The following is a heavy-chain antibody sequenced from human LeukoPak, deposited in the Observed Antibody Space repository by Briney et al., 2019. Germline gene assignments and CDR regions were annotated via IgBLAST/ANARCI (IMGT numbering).Heavy chain of an antibody. Sequence: GASVKVSCKASGYTFTSYYMHWVRQAPGQGLEWMGWINPNSGGTNYAQKFQGRVTMTRDTSISTAYMELSRLRSDDTAVYYCARVDSSSWDQYYYYYYMDVWGKGTTVTVSS. CDR1: GYTFTSYY. V-gene: IGHV1-2*02. CDR2: INPNSGGT. CDR3: ARVDSSSWDQYYYYYYMDV. J-gene: IGHJ6*03. D-gene: IGHD6-13*01.